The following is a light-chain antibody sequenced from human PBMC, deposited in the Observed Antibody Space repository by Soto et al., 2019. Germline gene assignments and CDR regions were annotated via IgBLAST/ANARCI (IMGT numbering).Light chain of an antibody. CDR1: QGITSR. V-gene: IGKV1-9*01. Sequence: DIQLTQSPSFLSASVGDRVTITCRASQGITSRLAWYQQKPGRAPNLLIYAASTLQSGVPSRFSGSGSGTEFTLTISSLQPADFATYYCQQVDSYPLTFGQGTRLEIK. CDR3: QQVDSYPLT. J-gene: IGKJ5*01. CDR2: AAS.